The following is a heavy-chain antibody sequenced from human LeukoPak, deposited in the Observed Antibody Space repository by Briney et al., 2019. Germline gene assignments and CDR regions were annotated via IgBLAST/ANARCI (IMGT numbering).Heavy chain of an antibody. D-gene: IGHD4-11*01. CDR2: MKPNSRNT. CDR1: VYTFTSYD. V-gene: IGHV1-8*01. CDR3: ARGRVNYGS. Sequence: ASLKVSCKASVYTFTSYDINWVRHATGHGLEWMGWMKPNSRNTGYAPKFQGTGPMTRSTSISTAYPELSRLRSEDTAVYYCARGRVNYGSWGQGTLVTISS. J-gene: IGHJ4*02.